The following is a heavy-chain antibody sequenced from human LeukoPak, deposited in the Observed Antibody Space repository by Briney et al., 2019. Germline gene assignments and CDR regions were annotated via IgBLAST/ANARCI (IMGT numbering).Heavy chain of an antibody. Sequence: SETLSLTCTVSGGSISSYYWNWIRQPPGKGLEWIGYIYYSGSTNYNPSLKSRVTISVDTSKNQFSLKLSSVTAADTAVYYCARDPSKQQQGNVYGMDVWGQGTTVTVSS. CDR2: IYYSGST. CDR3: ARDPSKQQQGNVYGMDV. J-gene: IGHJ6*02. CDR1: GGSISSYY. D-gene: IGHD6-13*01. V-gene: IGHV4-59*01.